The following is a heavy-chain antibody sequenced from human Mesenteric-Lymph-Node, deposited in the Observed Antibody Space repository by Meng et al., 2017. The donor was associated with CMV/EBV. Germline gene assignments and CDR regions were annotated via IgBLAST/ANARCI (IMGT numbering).Heavy chain of an antibody. CDR2: ISGSGSST. CDR3: AREGIAAKLFDS. D-gene: IGHD6-25*01. Sequence: GGSLRLSCEASGFTFRNYDTSWVRQAPGKGLEWVSGISGSGSSTYYADSVKGRFTIARDNSKSTVYLQMNSLRADDTAVYYCAREGIAAKLFDSWGQGTLVTVPQ. CDR1: GFTFRNYD. J-gene: IGHJ4*02. V-gene: IGHV3-23*01.